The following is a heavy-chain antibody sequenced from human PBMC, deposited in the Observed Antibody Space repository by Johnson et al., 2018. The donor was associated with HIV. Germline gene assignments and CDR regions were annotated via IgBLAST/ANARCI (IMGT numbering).Heavy chain of an antibody. CDR3: ARDRCSSTSCIDSFDI. CDR2: ISYDGSIK. CDR1: GFTFSSYA. D-gene: IGHD2-2*01. V-gene: IGHV3-30*04. J-gene: IGHJ3*02. Sequence: QVQLVESGGGVVQPGRSLRLSCAASGFTFSSYAMHWVRQAPGKGLEWVAVISYDGSIKYYADSVKGRFTISRDNSKNTLYLQMNSQRAVDTAVYYFARDRCSSTSCIDSFDIWGQGTMVTVSS.